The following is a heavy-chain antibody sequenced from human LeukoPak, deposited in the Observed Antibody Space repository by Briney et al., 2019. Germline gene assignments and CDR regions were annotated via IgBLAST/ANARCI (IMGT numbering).Heavy chain of an antibody. D-gene: IGHD6-13*01. CDR2: INPNSGGT. Sequence: GASVKVSCKASGYTFTGYYMHWVRQAPGQGLEWMGWINPNSGGTNYAQKVQGRVTMTRDTSISTAYMELSRLRSDDTAVYYCARARIGKAVDYWGQGTLVTVSS. CDR1: GYTFTGYY. CDR3: ARARIGKAVDY. J-gene: IGHJ4*02. V-gene: IGHV1-2*02.